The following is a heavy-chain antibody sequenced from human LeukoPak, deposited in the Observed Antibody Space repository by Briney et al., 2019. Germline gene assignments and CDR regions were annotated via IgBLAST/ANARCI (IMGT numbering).Heavy chain of an antibody. V-gene: IGHV3-21*04. CDR2: ISSSSSYI. D-gene: IGHD3-3*01. CDR1: GFTFSSYS. J-gene: IGHJ6*03. Sequence: GGSLRLSCAASGFTFSSYSMNWVRQAPGKGLEWVSSISSSSSYIYYADSVKGRFTISRDNAKNSLYLQMNSLRAEDTALYYCARAKYYDFWSGYTNYYYYMDVWGKGTTVTVSS. CDR3: ARAKYYDFWSGYTNYYYYMDV.